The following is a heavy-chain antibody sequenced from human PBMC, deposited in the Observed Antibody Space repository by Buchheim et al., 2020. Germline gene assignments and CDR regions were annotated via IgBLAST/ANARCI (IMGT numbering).Heavy chain of an antibody. D-gene: IGHD6-19*01. CDR1: GFTFSDYY. V-gene: IGHV3-11*01. J-gene: IGHJ4*02. Sequence: QVQLVESGGGLVKPGGSLRLSCAASGFTFSDYYMSWIRQAPGKGLEWVSYISSGSTIYYADSVKGRFTISRDNAKNSLYLQMNSLRAEDTAVYYCARDSSGRLGVFDYWGQGTL. CDR2: ISSGSTI. CDR3: ARDSSGRLGVFDY.